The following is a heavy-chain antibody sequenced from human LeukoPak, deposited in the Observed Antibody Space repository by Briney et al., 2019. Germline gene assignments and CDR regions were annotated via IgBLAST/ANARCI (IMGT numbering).Heavy chain of an antibody. CDR1: GGSISSYY. Sequence: SETLSLTCTVSGGSISSYYWSWIRQPAGKGLEWIGRIYTSGSTNYNPSLKSRVTMSVDTSKNQFSLKLCSVTAADTAVYYCAREGVYCSGGSCYEDYWGQGTLVTVSS. J-gene: IGHJ4*02. D-gene: IGHD2-15*01. CDR3: AREGVYCSGGSCYEDY. V-gene: IGHV4-4*07. CDR2: IYTSGST.